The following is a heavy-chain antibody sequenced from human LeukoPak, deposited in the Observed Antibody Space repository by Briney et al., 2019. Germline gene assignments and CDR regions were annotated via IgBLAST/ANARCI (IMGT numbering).Heavy chain of an antibody. CDR1: GFTVSSNY. CDR2: IYSGGST. CDR3: ARVSGYYDSSGKPYYFDY. V-gene: IGHV3-53*01. J-gene: IGHJ4*02. D-gene: IGHD3-22*01. Sequence: GGSLRLSCAASGFTVSSNYMSRVRQAPGKGLEWVSVIYSGGSTYYADSVKGRFTISRDNSKNTLYLQMNSLRAEDTAVYYCARVSGYYDSSGKPYYFDYWGQGTLVTVSS.